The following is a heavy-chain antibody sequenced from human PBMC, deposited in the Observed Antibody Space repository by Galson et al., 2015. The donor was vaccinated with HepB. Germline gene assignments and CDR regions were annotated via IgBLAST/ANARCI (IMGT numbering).Heavy chain of an antibody. D-gene: IGHD3-10*01. CDR1: GFTFSSYA. CDR3: AKSLYYYGSGSTAFDI. J-gene: IGHJ3*02. V-gene: IGHV3-23*01. CDR2: ISGSGGST. Sequence: SLRLSCAASGFTFSSYAMSWVRQAPGKGLEWVSAISGSGGSTYYADSVKGRFTISRDNSKNTLYLQMNSLRAEDTAVYYCAKSLYYYGSGSTAFDIWSQGTMVTVSS.